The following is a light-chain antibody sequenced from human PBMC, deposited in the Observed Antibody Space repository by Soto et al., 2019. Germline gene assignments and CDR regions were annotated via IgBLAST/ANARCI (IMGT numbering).Light chain of an antibody. CDR3: QQKYSTPHT. CDR2: DAS. V-gene: IGKV1-5*01. J-gene: IGKJ5*01. CDR1: QSIKTW. Sequence: DIQMTQSPSALSASVAERVTIAWRASQSIKTWLAWYQRKQGRAPNLLIYDASSLQSGVPSRFSGSGSGTECTITISSLKNEDGATYYCQQKYSTPHTFGQGTRLEI.